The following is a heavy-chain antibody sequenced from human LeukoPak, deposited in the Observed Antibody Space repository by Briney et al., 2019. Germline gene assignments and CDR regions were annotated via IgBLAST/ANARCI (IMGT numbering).Heavy chain of an antibody. CDR3: ARLYGGNSLGNIDY. Sequence: ASVTVSCKASGYTFTAYYMHWVRQAPGQGLEWMGWINPHSGGTNYAQKFQDRVTMTRDASISTAYMELSRLTSDDTAVYYCARLYGGNSLGNIDYWGQGSLVTVSS. D-gene: IGHD4-23*01. CDR2: INPHSGGT. J-gene: IGHJ4*02. CDR1: GYTFTAYY. V-gene: IGHV1-2*02.